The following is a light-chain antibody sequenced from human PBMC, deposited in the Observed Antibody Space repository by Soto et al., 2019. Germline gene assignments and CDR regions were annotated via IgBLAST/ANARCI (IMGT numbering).Light chain of an antibody. CDR2: GSS. V-gene: IGKV3-20*01. J-gene: IGKJ2*01. CDR3: QQYCSSPPYT. CDR1: QSVSSSY. Sequence: EIVLTQSPGTLSLSPGERATLSCRASQSVSSSYLAWYQQKTGHAPMLLIYGSSSRATGIPDRFSGSGSGTDFTLTISRLEPEDFAVYYCQQYCSSPPYTFGQGTKLEIK.